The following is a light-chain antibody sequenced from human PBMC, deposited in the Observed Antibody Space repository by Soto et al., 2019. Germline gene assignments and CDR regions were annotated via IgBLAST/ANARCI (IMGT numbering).Light chain of an antibody. Sequence: QSALTQPASVSGSPGQSITISCTGSSSDVGGYHYVSWYQHHPGKAPKLMIYDVSNRPSGVSNRFSGSKSGNTASLTISGLQAEDEADYYCSSYTITNTLVFGGGTKLTVL. J-gene: IGLJ3*02. V-gene: IGLV2-14*01. CDR1: SSDVGGYHY. CDR2: DVS. CDR3: SSYTITNTLV.